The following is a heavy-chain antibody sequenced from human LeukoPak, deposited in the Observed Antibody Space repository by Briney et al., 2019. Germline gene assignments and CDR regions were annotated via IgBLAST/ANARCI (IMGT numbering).Heavy chain of an antibody. J-gene: IGHJ5*02. V-gene: IGHV3-7*01. D-gene: IGHD2-15*01. CDR2: IKQDGTEK. CDR3: ARDISGFCSGGSCENNWFDP. Sequence: PGGSLRLSCAASGFTFRSYWMSWVCQAPGKGLGWVANIKQDGTEKYYVDSVKGRFTISRDNAKNSLYLQMNYLRAEDTAVYFCARDISGFCSGGSCENNWFDPWGQGTLVTVSS. CDR1: GFTFRSYW.